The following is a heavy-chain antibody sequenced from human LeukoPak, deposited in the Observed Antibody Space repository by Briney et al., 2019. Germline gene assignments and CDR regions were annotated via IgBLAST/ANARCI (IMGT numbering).Heavy chain of an antibody. V-gene: IGHV4-39*07. D-gene: IGHD4-17*01. CDR3: ARVPTVTFFDY. CDR2: IYYSGST. Sequence: PSETLSLTCTVSGGSMSSSSYYWGWIRQPPGKGLEWIGSIYYSGSTYQNPSLKCRVTISVDTSKNQFSLKLSSVTAADTAVYYCARVPTVTFFDYWGQGTLVTVSS. J-gene: IGHJ4*02. CDR1: GGSMSSSSYY.